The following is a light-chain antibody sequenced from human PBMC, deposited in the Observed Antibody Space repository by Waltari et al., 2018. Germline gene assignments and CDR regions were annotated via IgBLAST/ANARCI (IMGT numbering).Light chain of an antibody. CDR2: DVT. CDR3: SSYSDISISLL. J-gene: IGLJ2*01. CDR1: SSDIGVYNN. V-gene: IGLV2-14*03. Sequence: QSALTQPASVSGSPGQSITISCTGTSSDIGVYNNVSWYQQHPGKAPKLIIYDVTERPSAVSKRFSGSNSRNTASLTIAGLQTDDESDYFCSSYSDISISLLFGGGTKLTVL.